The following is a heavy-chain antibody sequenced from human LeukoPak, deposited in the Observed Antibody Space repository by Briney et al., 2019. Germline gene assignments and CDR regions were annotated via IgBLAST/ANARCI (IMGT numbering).Heavy chain of an antibody. CDR2: IYYSGST. CDR1: GGSISSGGYY. Sequence: SETLSLTCTVSGGSISSGGYYWSWIRQHPGKGLEWIGYIYYSGSTYYNPSLKSRVTISVDTSKNQFSLKLSSVTAADTAVYYCARCYGDLVPYYFDYWGQGTLVTVSS. D-gene: IGHD4-17*01. CDR3: ARCYGDLVPYYFDY. J-gene: IGHJ4*02. V-gene: IGHV4-31*03.